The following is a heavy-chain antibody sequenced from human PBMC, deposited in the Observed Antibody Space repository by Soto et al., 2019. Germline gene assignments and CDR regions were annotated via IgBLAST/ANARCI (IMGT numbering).Heavy chain of an antibody. V-gene: IGHV1-3*01. Sequence: GASGKVSCKASGYTFTSYAMHWVRQAPGQRLEWMGWINAGNGNTKYSQKFQGRVTITRDTSASTAYMELSSLRSEDTAVYYCARARYYYYGMDVWGQGTTVTVSS. CDR3: ARARYYYYGMDV. J-gene: IGHJ6*02. CDR1: GYTFTSYA. CDR2: INAGNGNT. D-gene: IGHD6-6*01.